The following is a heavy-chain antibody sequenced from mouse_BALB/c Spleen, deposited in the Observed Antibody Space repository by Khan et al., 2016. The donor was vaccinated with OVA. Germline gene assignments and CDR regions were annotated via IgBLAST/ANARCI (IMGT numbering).Heavy chain of an antibody. CDR2: INTYTGEP. CDR1: GYTFTNYG. J-gene: IGHJ1*01. CDR3: ARGASYWDFDV. Sequence: QIQLVQSGPELKKPGETVKISCKASGYTFTNYGMNWVKQAPGKGLKWMGWINTYTGEPTYTDDFKGLFAFSLETSASTAYLQINHFKNEDMATYFCARGASYWDFDVGGAGTTVTVTS. V-gene: IGHV9-1*02.